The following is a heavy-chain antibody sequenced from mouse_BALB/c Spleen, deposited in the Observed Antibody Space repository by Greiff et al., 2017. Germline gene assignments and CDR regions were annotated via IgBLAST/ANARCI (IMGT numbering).Heavy chain of an antibody. Sequence: EVQLQQSGPGLVKPSQSLSLTCTVTGYSITSDYAWNWIRQFPGNKLEWMGYISYSGSTSYNPSLKSRISITRDTSKNQFFLQLNSVTTEDTATYYCARRGGTRGFDYWGQGTTLTVSS. CDR3: ARRGGTRGFDY. J-gene: IGHJ2*01. CDR1: GYSITSDYA. V-gene: IGHV3-2*02. D-gene: IGHD4-1*01. CDR2: ISYSGST.